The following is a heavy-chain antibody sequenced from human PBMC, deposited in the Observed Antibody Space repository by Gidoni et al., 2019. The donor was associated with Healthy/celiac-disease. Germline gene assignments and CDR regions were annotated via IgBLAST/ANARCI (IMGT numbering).Heavy chain of an antibody. CDR3: ARGRRSSSSGYYYYYYGMDV. CDR2: INHSGST. Sequence: QVQLQQWGAGLLTPSETLSLTCAVYGGSFSGYYWSWIRQPPGKGLEWIGEINHSGSTNYNTSRKSRFTISVDTSKNQFALKLSSVTAADTAVYYCARGRRSSSSGYYYYYYGMDVWGQGTTVTVSS. D-gene: IGHD6-6*01. CDR1: GGSFSGYY. J-gene: IGHJ6*02. V-gene: IGHV4-34*01.